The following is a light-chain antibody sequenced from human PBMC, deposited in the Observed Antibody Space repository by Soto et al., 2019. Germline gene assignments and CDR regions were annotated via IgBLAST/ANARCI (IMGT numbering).Light chain of an antibody. Sequence: EVVMTQSPATLSVSPGERATLSCRGSQSVSSNLAWYQQKPGQAPRLLIHGTSTRATGVPARFSGSGSGTASTLIISSLQSEDFAVYYCQQYNYWPPSFGPGTKVDIK. J-gene: IGKJ3*01. CDR2: GTS. CDR1: QSVSSN. V-gene: IGKV3-15*01. CDR3: QQYNYWPPS.